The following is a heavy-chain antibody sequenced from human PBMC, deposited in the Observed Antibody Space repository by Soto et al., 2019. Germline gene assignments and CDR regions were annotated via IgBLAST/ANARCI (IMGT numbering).Heavy chain of an antibody. CDR1: GFTFSPYG. CDR2: IWSDGSNK. Sequence: GGSLRLSCAASGFTFSPYGMHWVRQAPGKGLEWVAMIWSDGSNKYYGDSVKGRFTISRDNSENTLYLQMNNLRAEDTAVYYCARDRRVLFLDVWGEGTTVTVSS. V-gene: IGHV3-33*01. D-gene: IGHD3-16*01. CDR3: ARDRRVLFLDV. J-gene: IGHJ6*04.